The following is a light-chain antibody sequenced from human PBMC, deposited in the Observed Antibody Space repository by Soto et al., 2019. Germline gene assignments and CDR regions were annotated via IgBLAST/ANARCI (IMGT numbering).Light chain of an antibody. J-gene: IGLJ3*02. V-gene: IGLV2-14*01. CDR2: DVS. CDR3: SSYTTSSALV. CDR1: GRDVAYYNF. Sequence: QSALTQPASVSGSPGQSITISCTGTGRDVAYYNFVCRYQQHPGKAPKLMIYDVSNRPSGVSNRFSGSKSGNTASLTISGLQAEEEADYYCSSYTTSSALVFGGGTKLTVL.